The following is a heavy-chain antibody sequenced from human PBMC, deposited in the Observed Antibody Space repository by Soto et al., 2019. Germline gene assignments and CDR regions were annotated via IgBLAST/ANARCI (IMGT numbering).Heavy chain of an antibody. Sequence: GESLKISCKGSGYSFTSYWIGWVRQMPGKGLEWMGIIYPGDSDTRYSPSFQGQVTISADKSISTAYLQWSSLKASDTAMYYCARISSGYDYYYYYGMDVWGQGTTVTVSS. D-gene: IGHD5-12*01. CDR2: IYPGDSDT. V-gene: IGHV5-51*01. CDR1: GYSFTSYW. CDR3: ARISSGYDYYYYYGMDV. J-gene: IGHJ6*02.